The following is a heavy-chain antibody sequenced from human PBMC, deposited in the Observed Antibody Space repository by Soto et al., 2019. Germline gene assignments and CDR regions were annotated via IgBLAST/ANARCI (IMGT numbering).Heavy chain of an antibody. V-gene: IGHV4-59*08. Sequence: QVQLQESGPGLVKPSETLSLTCTVSGGSFSSYYWSWIRQPPGKGLEWIGYIYYSGSSNYNPSITSRVTISVDTSKNRFSLKLSSVTAADTAVYYCARAKPPLSSSSWYWFDPWGQGTLVTVSS. D-gene: IGHD6-13*01. CDR2: IYYSGSS. CDR1: GGSFSSYY. CDR3: ARAKPPLSSSSWYWFDP. J-gene: IGHJ5*02.